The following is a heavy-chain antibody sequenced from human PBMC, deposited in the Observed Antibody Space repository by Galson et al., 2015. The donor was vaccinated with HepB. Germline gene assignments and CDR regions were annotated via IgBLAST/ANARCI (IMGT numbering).Heavy chain of an antibody. CDR1: GFTFSNAW. D-gene: IGHD2-15*01. CDR2: IKSKTDGGTT. CDR3: TTEVVVVVVAATRADY. V-gene: IGHV3-15*01. Sequence: SLRLSCAASGFTFSNAWMSWVRQAPGKGLEWVGRIKSKTDGGTTDYAAPVKGRFTISRDDSKNTLYLQMNSLKTEDTAVYYCTTEVVVVVVAATRADYWGQGTLVTVSS. J-gene: IGHJ4*02.